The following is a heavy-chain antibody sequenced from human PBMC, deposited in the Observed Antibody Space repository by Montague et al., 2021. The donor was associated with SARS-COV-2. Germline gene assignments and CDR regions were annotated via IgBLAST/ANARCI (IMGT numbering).Heavy chain of an antibody. CDR2: INHGGST. V-gene: IGHV4-34*01. J-gene: IGHJ6*03. CDR3: ARLRDGVVPSPILGVGPYYSYYYMDV. Sequence: TLSLTCAVYGGSFSGNYWNWIRQPPGKGLEWIGEINHGGSTNYNPSLKSRLTISADTSKNQFSLKLTSVAAADTAVYYCARLRDGVVPSPILGVGPYYSYYYMDVWGKGTTVTVSS. D-gene: IGHD3-10*01. CDR1: GGSFSGNY.